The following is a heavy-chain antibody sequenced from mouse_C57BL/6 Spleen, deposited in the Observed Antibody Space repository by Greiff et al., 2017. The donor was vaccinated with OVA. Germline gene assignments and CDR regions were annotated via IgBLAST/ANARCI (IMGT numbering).Heavy chain of an antibody. Sequence: VQLQQSGAELVKPGASVKMSCKASGYTFTTYPIEWLKQNHGKSLEWIGNFHPYNDDTKYNEKFKGKATLTVDKSYSTVYLDLSRFTSSDSAVYNCAIDGNDGEEESMDDWGQGTSVTVSS. V-gene: IGHV1-47*01. J-gene: IGHJ4*01. CDR2: FHPYNDDT. CDR1: GYTFTTYP. D-gene: IGHD2-2*01. CDR3: AIDGNDGEEESMDD.